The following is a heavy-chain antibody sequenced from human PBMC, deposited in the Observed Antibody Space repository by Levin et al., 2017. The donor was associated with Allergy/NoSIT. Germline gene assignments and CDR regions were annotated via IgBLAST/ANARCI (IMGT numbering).Heavy chain of an antibody. J-gene: IGHJ4*02. CDR1: GGSISSNY. D-gene: IGHD5-24*01. CDR3: ARHRDAYNSFDY. CDR2: VGKIYHSGST. V-gene: IGHV4-59*08. Sequence: SPTLSLPCSVSGGSISSNYWSWIRQPPGKGLEWVGNVGKIYHSGSTNYNPSLKSRITISGDTSNNQFSLNPSSMTAADTAIYYCARHRDAYNSFDYWGQGILVTVSS.